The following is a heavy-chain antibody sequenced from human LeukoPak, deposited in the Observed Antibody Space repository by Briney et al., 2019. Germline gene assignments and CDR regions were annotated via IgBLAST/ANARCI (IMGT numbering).Heavy chain of an antibody. CDR2: ISSGGGAA. D-gene: IGHD5-18*01. CDR1: GFTFSSYA. J-gene: IGHJ4*02. Sequence: GGSLRLSCAASGFTFSSYAMSWVRKAAGRGLEWVSAISSGGGAAYYADSVKGRFTISRDDSRTTLYLQLNSLRAEDTAVYYCAKLRYSYGSNFDYWGQGTLVTVSS. CDR3: AKLRYSYGSNFDY. V-gene: IGHV3-23*01.